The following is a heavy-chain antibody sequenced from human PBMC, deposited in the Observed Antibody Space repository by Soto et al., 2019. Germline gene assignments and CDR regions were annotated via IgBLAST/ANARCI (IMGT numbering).Heavy chain of an antibody. J-gene: IGHJ4*02. CDR3: ATDARYIYGSGSYYLDY. CDR1: GYTLTELS. D-gene: IGHD3-10*01. Sequence: ASVKVSCKVSGYTLTELSMHWVRQAPGKGLEWMGGLDPEDGETIYAQKFQGRVTMTEDTSTDTAYMELSSLRSEDTAVYYCATDARYIYGSGSYYLDYWGQGSLVTVSS. CDR2: LDPEDGET. V-gene: IGHV1-24*01.